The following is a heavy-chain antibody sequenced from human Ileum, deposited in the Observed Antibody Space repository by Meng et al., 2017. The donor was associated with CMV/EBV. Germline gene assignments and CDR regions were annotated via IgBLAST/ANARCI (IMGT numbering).Heavy chain of an antibody. CDR1: GLTFSSDG. V-gene: IGHV3-30*02. D-gene: IGHD1-26*01. Sequence: SGLTFSSDGMHWVRQATGKGLEWVTFIRCDGSDECYAKSVRGRFTISRDNSKNTLDLQMNSLRVEDTAVYYCAKNGGSRSYWYFDLWGRGTLVTVSS. CDR2: IRCDGSDE. CDR3: AKNGGSRSYWYFDL. J-gene: IGHJ2*01.